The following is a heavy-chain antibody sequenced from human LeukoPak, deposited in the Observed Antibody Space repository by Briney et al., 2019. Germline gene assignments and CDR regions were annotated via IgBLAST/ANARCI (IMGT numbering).Heavy chain of an antibody. D-gene: IGHD3-16*02. V-gene: IGHV3-23*01. CDR3: AKDKPRIMITFGGVIVAENWFDP. Sequence: PGGSLRLSCAASGFTFSSYAMSWVRQAPGKGLEWVSAISGSGGSTYYADSVKGRFTISRDNSKNTLYLQMNSLRAEDTAVYYCAKDKPRIMITFGGVIVAENWFDPWGQGTLVTVSS. CDR1: GFTFSSYA. J-gene: IGHJ5*02. CDR2: ISGSGGST.